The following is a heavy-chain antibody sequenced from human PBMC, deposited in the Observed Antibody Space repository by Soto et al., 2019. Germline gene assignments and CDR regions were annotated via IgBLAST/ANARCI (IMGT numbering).Heavy chain of an antibody. CDR2: ISSTSNYI. D-gene: IGHD2-15*01. V-gene: IGHV3-21*01. CDR3: VRDRMVDYGMDV. J-gene: IGHJ6*02. Sequence: GGSLRLSCAASGFTFSSYSMNWVRQAPGKGLEWVSYISSTSNYIYYADSVKGRFTISRDNAKNSLYLQMNSPRAEDTAVYYCVRDRMVDYGMDVWGQGTTVTVSS. CDR1: GFTFSSYS.